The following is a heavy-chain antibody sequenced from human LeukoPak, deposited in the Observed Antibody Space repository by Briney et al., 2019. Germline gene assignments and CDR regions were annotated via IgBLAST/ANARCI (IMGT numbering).Heavy chain of an antibody. J-gene: IGHJ4*02. V-gene: IGHV3-23*01. CDR1: GFAFSGYA. CDR3: AKLGRYQLPLDDY. CDR2: IGARGDVT. D-gene: IGHD2-2*01. Sequence: GGSLRLSCTVSGFAFSGYAMSWVRQAPGKGPEWVSSIGARGDVTYSADSVKGRFTISRDNSKRTLFLQMNSLRAEDTAVYYCAKLGRYQLPLDDYWGQGTLVTVSS.